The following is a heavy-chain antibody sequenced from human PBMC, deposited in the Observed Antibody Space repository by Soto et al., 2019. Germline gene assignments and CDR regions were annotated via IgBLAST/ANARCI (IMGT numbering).Heavy chain of an antibody. CDR3: ARPPLPGYSIHFNS. Sequence: PVESLSISCKASGDIFIDYWIVWVRQMPGKGLEWMGIVYPRDSYTRYSPSFQGQVTISADRSTGTAFLQWRSLKASDTALYYCARPPLPGYSIHFNSWGQGTLVTVSS. CDR1: GDIFIDYW. J-gene: IGHJ4*02. V-gene: IGHV5-51*01. D-gene: IGHD2-15*01. CDR2: VYPRDSYT.